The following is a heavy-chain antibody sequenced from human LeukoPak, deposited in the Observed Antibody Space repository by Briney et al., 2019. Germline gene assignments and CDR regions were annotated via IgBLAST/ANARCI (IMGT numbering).Heavy chain of an antibody. V-gene: IGHV3-23*01. D-gene: IGHD3-3*01. Sequence: PGGSLRLSCAASGFTFSSSAVSWVRQAPGKGLEWVAAISDTGRLSYCADSVNGRFTISRDNSKNTLSLQMNSLRAADTAVYYCAKNGQYYDFWSGYPNWFDPWGQGTLVTVSS. J-gene: IGHJ5*02. CDR3: AKNGQYYDFWSGYPNWFDP. CDR2: ISDTGRLS. CDR1: GFTFSSSA.